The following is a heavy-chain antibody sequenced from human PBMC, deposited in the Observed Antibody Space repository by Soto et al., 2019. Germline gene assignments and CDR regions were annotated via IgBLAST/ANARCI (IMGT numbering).Heavy chain of an antibody. J-gene: IGHJ4*02. CDR3: ARAPKVSGSAQTRPDF. V-gene: IGHV4-34*01. CDR2: ISPSGTT. CDR1: SGSLSCHY. Sequence: PSETLSLTCSLYSGSLSCHYWILIRQPPGKGLEWIGEISPSGTTNYSPSLKSRVSISVDTSKNQFSLNLTSLTAADTAVYYCARAPKVSGSAQTRPDFWGQGSLVTVS. D-gene: IGHD6-6*01.